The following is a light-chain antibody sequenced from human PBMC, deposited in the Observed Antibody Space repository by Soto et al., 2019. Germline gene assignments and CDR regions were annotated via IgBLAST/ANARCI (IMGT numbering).Light chain of an antibody. V-gene: IGLV1-40*01. J-gene: IGLJ2*01. CDR3: QSYNSSLSLVV. Sequence: QSALTQPPSVSGAPGQRVTISCTGTSSNIGAGHDVHWYQQLPGTAPKLLIYGNSNRPSGVPDRFSGSKSGTSASLAISGLQAEDEADYYCQSYNSSLSLVVFGGGTKLTVL. CDR2: GNS. CDR1: SSNIGAGHD.